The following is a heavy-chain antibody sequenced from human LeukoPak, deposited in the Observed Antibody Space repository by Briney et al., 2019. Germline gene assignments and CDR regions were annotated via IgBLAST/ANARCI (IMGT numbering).Heavy chain of an antibody. CDR3: ARAGGLYRLPGV. V-gene: IGHV4-4*07. Sequence: SEALSLTCTVSGSSISSYYWSWIRQPAGKGLEWIGRIYTSGSTNYNPSLKSRVTISVDTSKNQFSLKLCSVTAADTAVYYCARAGGLYRLPGVWGKGTTVTISS. CDR1: GSSISSYY. J-gene: IGHJ6*04. D-gene: IGHD3-16*01. CDR2: IYTSGST.